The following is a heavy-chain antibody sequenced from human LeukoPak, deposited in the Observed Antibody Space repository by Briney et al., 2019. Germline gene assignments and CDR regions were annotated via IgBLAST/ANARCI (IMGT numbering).Heavy chain of an antibody. V-gene: IGHV3-23*01. CDR3: AKNREQWLVRPANFDY. Sequence: GGSLRLSCEASGFTLSSYAMNWVRQAPGKGLEGVAGMYDSGDTTSYAWYAGSVKGRFTISRDKFKNTLYLQMNSLRAEDTAVYYCAKNREQWLVRPANFDYWGQGILVSVSS. D-gene: IGHD6-19*01. CDR1: GFTLSSYA. CDR2: MYDSGDTTSYA. J-gene: IGHJ4*02.